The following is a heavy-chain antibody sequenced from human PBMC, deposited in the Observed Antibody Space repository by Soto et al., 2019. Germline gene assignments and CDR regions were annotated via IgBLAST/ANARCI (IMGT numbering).Heavy chain of an antibody. CDR2: ISSSSSYI. CDR3: ASEDYSDYDVYYYYYGMDV. D-gene: IGHD4-17*01. V-gene: IGHV3-21*01. Sequence: VLQNQGKGLEWVSSISSSSSYIYYADSVKGRFTISRDNAKNSLYLQMNSLRAEDTAVYYCASEDYSDYDVYYYYYGMDVWGQRTSRTVSS. J-gene: IGHJ6*02.